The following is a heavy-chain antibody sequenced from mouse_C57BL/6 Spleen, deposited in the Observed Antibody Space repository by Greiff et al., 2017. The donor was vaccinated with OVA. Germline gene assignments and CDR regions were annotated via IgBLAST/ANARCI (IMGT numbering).Heavy chain of an antibody. CDR2: IAPSDSYT. V-gene: IGHV1-59*01. CDR1: GYTFTSYW. Sequence: VQLQQPGAELVRPGTSVKLSCKASGYTFTSYWMHWVKQRPGQGLEWIGVIAPSDSYTNYNQKFKGKATLTVDTSSSTAYMQLSSLTSEDSAVYYCARGLGRGYFDVWGTGTTVTVSS. D-gene: IGHD4-1*01. CDR3: ARGLGRGYFDV. J-gene: IGHJ1*03.